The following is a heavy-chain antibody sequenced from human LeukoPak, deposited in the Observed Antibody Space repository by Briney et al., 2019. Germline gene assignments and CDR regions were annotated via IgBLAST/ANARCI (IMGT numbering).Heavy chain of an antibody. CDR1: GFTFSSYS. J-gene: IGHJ4*02. CDR2: ISSSSSYI. Sequence: GGSLRLSCAASGFTFSSYSMNWVRQAPGKGLEWVSSISSSSSYIYYADSVKGRFTISRDNAKNSLYLQMNSLRAEDTAVYYWARVTVTTKLAFDYWGQGTLVTVSS. V-gene: IGHV3-21*01. CDR3: ARVTVTTKLAFDY. D-gene: IGHD4-17*01.